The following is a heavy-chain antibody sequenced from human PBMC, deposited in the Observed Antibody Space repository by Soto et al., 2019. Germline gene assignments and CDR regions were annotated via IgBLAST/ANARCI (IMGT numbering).Heavy chain of an antibody. D-gene: IGHD5-12*01. CDR2: ISYDGSNK. Sequence: QVQLVESGGGVVQSGRSLRLSCVASGFTFSNYGMHWVRQAPGKGLEWVAVISYDGSNKYADSVKGRFTISRDNSKNTVHLQMNSLRAEDTAVYYCAKSGYDHYYFDYWGQGNLVTVSS. V-gene: IGHV3-30*18. CDR1: GFTFSNYG. J-gene: IGHJ4*02. CDR3: AKSGYDHYYFDY.